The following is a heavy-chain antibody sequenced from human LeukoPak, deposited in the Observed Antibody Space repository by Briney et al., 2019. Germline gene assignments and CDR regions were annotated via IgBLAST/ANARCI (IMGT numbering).Heavy chain of an antibody. CDR1: GYSFTSNY. V-gene: IGHV1-46*01. J-gene: IGHJ4*02. Sequence: GASVTVSCKASGYSFTSNYIHWVRQAPGQGLEWMGMIYPRDGSTSYAQKFQGRVTVTRDTSTSTVHMELSGLRSEDTAVYYCAGDQEAFDYWGQGTLVTVSS. CDR2: IYPRDGST. CDR3: AGDQEAFDY.